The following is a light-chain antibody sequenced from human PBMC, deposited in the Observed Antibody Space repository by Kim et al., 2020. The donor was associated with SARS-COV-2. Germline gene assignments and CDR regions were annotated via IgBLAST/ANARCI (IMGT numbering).Light chain of an antibody. J-gene: IGKJ4*01. CDR3: QQYYSHPLP. V-gene: IGKV1-NL1*01. CDR2: ATS. CDR1: QDISNS. Sequence: DIQMTQSPSSLSASVGDRLTLTCRASQDISNSLAWYQQKPGRAPKLLLSATSKLERGVPSRFSGSGSGTTYTLTISNLQPEDFATYYCQQYYSHPLPFGGGTKVDIK.